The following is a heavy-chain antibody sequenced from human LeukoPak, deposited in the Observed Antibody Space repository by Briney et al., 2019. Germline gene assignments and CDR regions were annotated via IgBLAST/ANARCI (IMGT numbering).Heavy chain of an antibody. CDR3: ARAGYSSGWYFDY. D-gene: IGHD6-19*01. V-gene: IGHV4-59*12. J-gene: IGHJ4*02. CDR2: IYYSGST. Sequence: SETLSLTCTVSGGSISSYYWSWIRQPPGKGLEWIGYIYYSGSTNYNPSLKSRVTISVDTSKNQFSLKLSSVTAADTAVYYCARAGYSSGWYFDYWGQGTLVTVSS. CDR1: GGSISSYY.